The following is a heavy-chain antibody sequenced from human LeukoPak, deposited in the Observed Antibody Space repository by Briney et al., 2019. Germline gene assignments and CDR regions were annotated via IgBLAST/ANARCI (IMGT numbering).Heavy chain of an antibody. CDR1: GFTFSSYE. V-gene: IGHV3-48*03. J-gene: IGHJ4*02. D-gene: IGHD3-16*01. CDR2: ISSSGSTI. CDR3: ARGNRVITFDY. Sequence: TGGSLRLSCAASGFTFSSYEMNWVHQAPGKGLEWVSYISSSGSTIYYADSVKGRFTISRDNAKNSLYLQMNSLRAEDTAVYYCARGNRVITFDYWGQGTLVTVSS.